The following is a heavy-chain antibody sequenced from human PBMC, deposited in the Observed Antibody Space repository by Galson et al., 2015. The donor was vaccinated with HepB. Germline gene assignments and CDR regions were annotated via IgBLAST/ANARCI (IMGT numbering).Heavy chain of an antibody. D-gene: IGHD6-19*01. V-gene: IGHV3-7*03. CDR1: GFTFNTYW. CDR3: ARDRGWNTFDY. J-gene: IGHJ4*02. Sequence: SLRLSCAASGFTFNTYWMHWVRQAPGKGLEWVASIKEDGSEKYYVDSVKGRLTISRDNAKNSLYLQMHSLRAEDTAVYYCARDRGWNTFDYWGQGALVTVSS. CDR2: IKEDGSEK.